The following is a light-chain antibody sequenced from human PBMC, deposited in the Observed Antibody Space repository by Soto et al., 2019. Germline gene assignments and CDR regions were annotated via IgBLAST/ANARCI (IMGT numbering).Light chain of an antibody. J-gene: IGKJ2*01. CDR1: QSVSSSY. Sequence: EIVLTQSPGTLSLSPGERGTLSCRASQSVSSSYLAWYQQKPGQAPRLLIYGASSRATGIPDRFSGSGSGTDFTLTISRLEAEDFAVYYCQQYGSSPRTFGQGTKLEIK. V-gene: IGKV3-20*01. CDR3: QQYGSSPRT. CDR2: GAS.